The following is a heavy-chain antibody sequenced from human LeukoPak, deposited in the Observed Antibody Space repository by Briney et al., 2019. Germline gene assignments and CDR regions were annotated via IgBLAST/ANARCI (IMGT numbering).Heavy chain of an antibody. CDR1: GFTFSSYA. J-gene: IGHJ4*02. Sequence: GGSLRLSCAASGFTFSSYAMSWVRQVPGKGLEWVSLMSGSGGSTYYADSVKGRFTISRDNSRNTLYLQMNSLRAEDTAVYYCAKDPSGGYSAYDTHYFDSWGQGTLVTVSS. V-gene: IGHV3-23*01. CDR2: MSGSGGST. CDR3: AKDPSGGYSAYDTHYFDS. D-gene: IGHD5-12*01.